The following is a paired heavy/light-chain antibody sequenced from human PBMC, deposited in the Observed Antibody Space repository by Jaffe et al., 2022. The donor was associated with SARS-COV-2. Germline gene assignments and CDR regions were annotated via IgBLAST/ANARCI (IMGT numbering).Light chain of an antibody. J-gene: IGKJ5*01. CDR1: QSIGSS. V-gene: IGKV6-21*01. CDR3: HQSSSLPLT. Sequence: EIVLTQSPDFQSVTPKEKVTITCRASQSIGSSLHWYQQKPDQSPKLLIKYASQSFSGVPSRFSGSGSGTDFTLTINSLEAEDAATYYCHQSSSLPLTFGQGTRLEIK. CDR2: YAS.
Heavy chain of an antibody. D-gene: IGHD6-13*01. CDR2: ISGSGGST. V-gene: IGHV3-23*01. J-gene: IGHJ3*02. Sequence: EVQLLESGGGLVQPGGSLRLSCAASGFTFSSYAMSWVRQAPGKGLEWVSAISGSGGSTYYADSVKGRFTISRDNSKNTLYLQMNSLRAEDTAVYYCANWGGPYDIAAAGTDAFDIWGQGTMVTVSS. CDR1: GFTFSSYA. CDR3: ANWGGPYDIAAAGTDAFDI.